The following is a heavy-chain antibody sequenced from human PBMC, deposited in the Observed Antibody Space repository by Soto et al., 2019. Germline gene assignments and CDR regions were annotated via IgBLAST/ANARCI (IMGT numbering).Heavy chain of an antibody. CDR1: GFTFSDYA. V-gene: IGHV3-30*18. J-gene: IGHJ4*02. CDR2: VSHDGRNT. CDR3: AKGGRQWLVTSDFNY. D-gene: IGHD6-19*01. Sequence: VQLVESGGGVVQPGRSLRLSCAASGFTFSDYAMHWVRQAPGKGLEWVAVVSHDGRNTQYADSVEGRFPISRDSSKNTVSLEMTSLRAEDTAVYYCAKGGRQWLVTSDFNYWGQGALVTVSS.